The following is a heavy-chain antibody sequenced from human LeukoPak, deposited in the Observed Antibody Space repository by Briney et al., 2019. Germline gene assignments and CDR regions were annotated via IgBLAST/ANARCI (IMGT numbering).Heavy chain of an antibody. CDR1: GFTFSSYW. CDR3: ARDLDEWGSSSFDY. D-gene: IGHD6-6*01. CDR2: IKQDGSEK. Sequence: GGSLRLSCAASGFTFSSYWMSWVRQAPGKGLEWVANIKQDGSEKYYVDSVKGRFTISRDNAKNSLYLQMNSLRAEDTAVYYCARDLDEWGSSSFDYWGQGTLVTVSS. V-gene: IGHV3-7*03. J-gene: IGHJ4*02.